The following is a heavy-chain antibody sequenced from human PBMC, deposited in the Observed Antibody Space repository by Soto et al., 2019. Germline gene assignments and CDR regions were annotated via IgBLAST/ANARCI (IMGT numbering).Heavy chain of an antibody. D-gene: IGHD2-2*01. CDR3: AKGQVVVPAEYYFDY. Sequence: PGGSLRLSCAASGFTFSSYAMSWVRQAPGKGLEWVSAISGSGGSTYYADSVKGRFTISRDNSKNTLYLQMNSLRAEDTAVYYCAKGQVVVPAEYYFDYWGQGTLVTVSS. CDR2: ISGSGGST. J-gene: IGHJ4*02. CDR1: GFTFSSYA. V-gene: IGHV3-23*01.